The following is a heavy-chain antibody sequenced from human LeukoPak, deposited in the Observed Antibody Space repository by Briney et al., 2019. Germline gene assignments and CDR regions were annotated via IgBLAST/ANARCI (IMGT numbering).Heavy chain of an antibody. CDR1: GYTFTGYY. Sequence: GASVKVSCKASGYTFTGYYMHWVRQAPGQGLEWMGRINPNSGGTNYAQKFQGRVTMTRDTSISTAYMELSRLRSDDTAVYYCARDGRGLWFGELYDWFDPWGQGTLVTVSS. D-gene: IGHD3-10*01. J-gene: IGHJ5*02. V-gene: IGHV1-2*06. CDR3: ARDGRGLWFGELYDWFDP. CDR2: INPNSGGT.